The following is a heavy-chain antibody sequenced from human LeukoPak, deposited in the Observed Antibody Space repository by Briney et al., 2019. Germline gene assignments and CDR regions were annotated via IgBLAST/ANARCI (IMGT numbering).Heavy chain of an antibody. D-gene: IGHD2-2*01. Sequence: SETLSLTCTVSGGSIGGCNCHWGWNPPPPGQGLEWIVSIFYSGSTYYNPSLKSRVTMSVCTCENQFSLKVISVTAAETATYYCARLGITYSSSFFAYWGQGSLVTVSS. CDR1: GGSIGGCNCH. J-gene: IGHJ4*02. CDR3: ARLGITYSSSFFAY. CDR2: IFYSGST. V-gene: IGHV4-39*01.